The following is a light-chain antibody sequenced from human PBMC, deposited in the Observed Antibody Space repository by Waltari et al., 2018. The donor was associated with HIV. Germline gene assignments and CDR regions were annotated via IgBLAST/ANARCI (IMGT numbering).Light chain of an antibody. V-gene: IGLV2-23*02. CDR3: CSYTGTNPFLV. Sequence: QSALTQPASLSGSPGQSVTIPGTGTNCKVVGDILVPSCQQHPGIAPKLIIYEVTQRPSGVSSRFSGSKSGNTASLTISGLQAEDEANYYCCSYTGTNPFLVFGGGTKLTVL. J-gene: IGLJ3*02. CDR2: EVT. CDR1: NCKVVGDIL.